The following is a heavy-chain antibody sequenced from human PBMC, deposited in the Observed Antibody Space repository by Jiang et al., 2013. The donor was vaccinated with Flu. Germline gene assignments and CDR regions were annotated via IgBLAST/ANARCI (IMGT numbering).Heavy chain of an antibody. Sequence: VQLLESGGGLVQPGRSLRLSCTASGFTFGDYAMSWVRQAPGKGLEWVGFIRSKAYGGTTEYAASVKGRFTISRDDSKSIAYLQMNSLKTEDTAVYYCTPYYYDSSGYYSPVDYWGQGTLVTVSS. CDR1: GFTFGDYA. V-gene: IGHV3-49*04. J-gene: IGHJ4*02. CDR3: TPYYYDSSGYYSPVDY. D-gene: IGHD3-22*01. CDR2: IRSKAYGGTT.